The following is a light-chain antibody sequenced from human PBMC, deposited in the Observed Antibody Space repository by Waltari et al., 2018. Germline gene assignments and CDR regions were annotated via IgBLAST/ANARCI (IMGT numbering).Light chain of an antibody. CDR3: CAYTGTLNV. CDR2: DAS. J-gene: IGLJ1*01. V-gene: IGLV2-11*01. CDR1: SSDVGAYNY. Sequence: QSALTQPRSVSGSPGQSVAISCTGTSSDVGAYNYVSWFQQHPGKAPKLIIYDASKRPSGVPDRCSGSKSGNTASLTISGLQADDEADYYCCAYTGTLNVFGTGTKVTVL.